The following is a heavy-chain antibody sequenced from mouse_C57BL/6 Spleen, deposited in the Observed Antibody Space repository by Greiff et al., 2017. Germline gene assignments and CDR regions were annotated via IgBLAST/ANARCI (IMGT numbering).Heavy chain of an antibody. D-gene: IGHD2-5*01. CDR2: IDPANGNT. CDR1: GFNIKDTY. CDR3: ARDSNYTWFAF. J-gene: IGHJ3*01. Sequence: VQLKESVAELVRPGASVKLSCTASGFNIKDTYMHWVKQRPEQGLEWIGRIDPANGNTKYAPKFQGKATITAATSSNTAYLQLISLTSEDTAIYYCARDSNYTWFAFWGQGTLVTVSA. V-gene: IGHV14-3*01.